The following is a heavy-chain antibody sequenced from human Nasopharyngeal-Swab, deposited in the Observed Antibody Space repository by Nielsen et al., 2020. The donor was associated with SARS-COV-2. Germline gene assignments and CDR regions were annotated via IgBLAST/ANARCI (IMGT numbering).Heavy chain of an antibody. Sequence: LKISCAASGFTFSSYEMNWVRQAPGKGLEWVSYISSSGSTIYYADSVKGRFTISRDNAKNSLYLQMNSLRAEDTAIYYCARDEAGTANSGFDYWGQGTLVTVSS. CDR1: GFTFSSYE. CDR2: ISSSGSTI. D-gene: IGHD1-1*01. V-gene: IGHV3-48*03. J-gene: IGHJ4*02. CDR3: ARDEAGTANSGFDY.